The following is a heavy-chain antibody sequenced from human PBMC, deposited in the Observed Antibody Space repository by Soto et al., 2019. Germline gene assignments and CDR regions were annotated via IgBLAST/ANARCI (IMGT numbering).Heavy chain of an antibody. CDR2: IYWDDDK. J-gene: IGHJ4*02. D-gene: IGHD3-10*01. CDR3: ARGPAVYYYGSGSYWDY. CDR1: GFSLSTSGVG. V-gene: IGHV2-5*02. Sequence: QITLKESGPTLVKPTQTLTLTCTFSGFSLSTSGVGVGWIRQPPGKALEWLALIYWDDDKRYSPSLKSRLTITKDPSKNLVVLTMTNMDPVDTATYYCARGPAVYYYGSGSYWDYWGQGTLVTVSS.